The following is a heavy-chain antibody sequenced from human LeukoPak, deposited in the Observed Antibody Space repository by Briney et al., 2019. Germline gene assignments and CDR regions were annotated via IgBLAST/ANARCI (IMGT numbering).Heavy chain of an antibody. CDR2: ISWNSGSI. CDR3: AKKGGSYYFGYFDY. CDR1: GFTFDDYA. J-gene: IGHJ4*02. V-gene: IGHV3-9*01. Sequence: GGSLRLSCAASGFTFDDYAMHWVRQAPGKGLEWVSGISWNSGSIGYADSVKGRFTISRDNAKNSLYLQMNSLRAEDTALYYCAKKGGSYYFGYFDYWGQGTLVTVSS. D-gene: IGHD1-26*01.